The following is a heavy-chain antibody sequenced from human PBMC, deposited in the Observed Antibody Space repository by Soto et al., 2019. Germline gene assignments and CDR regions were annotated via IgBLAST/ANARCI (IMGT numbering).Heavy chain of an antibody. Sequence: PGGSLRLSCAASGFTFSSYGMHWVRQAPGKGLEWVAVISYDGSNKYYADSVKGRFTISRDNSKNTLYLQMNSLRAEDTAVYYCAKDQRRYCSSTSCYVPADYWGQGTLVTVSS. J-gene: IGHJ4*02. CDR3: AKDQRRYCSSTSCYVPADY. CDR2: ISYDGSNK. V-gene: IGHV3-30*18. CDR1: GFTFSSYG. D-gene: IGHD2-2*01.